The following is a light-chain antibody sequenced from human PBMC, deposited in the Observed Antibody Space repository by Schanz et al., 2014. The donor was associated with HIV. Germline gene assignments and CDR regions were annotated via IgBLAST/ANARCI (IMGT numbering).Light chain of an antibody. J-gene: IGLJ3*02. CDR1: SSDVGGYKY. Sequence: QSALTQPPSASGSPGQSVTISCTGTSSDVGGYKYVSWYQQHPGKAPKLMIYEVNQRPSGVPDRFSGSKSGTSASLAITGLQAEDEADYYCQSFDSSLSGSVFGGGTKLTV. CDR3: QSFDSSLSGSV. V-gene: IGLV2-8*01. CDR2: EVN.